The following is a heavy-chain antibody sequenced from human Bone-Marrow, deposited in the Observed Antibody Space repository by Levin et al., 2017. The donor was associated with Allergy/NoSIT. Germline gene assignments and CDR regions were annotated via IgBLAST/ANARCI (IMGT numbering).Heavy chain of an antibody. V-gene: IGHV1-8*01. CDR2: MNPNSGNT. CDR3: AGVVAVAGTRYYYYYGMDV. Sequence: GESLKISCKASGYTFTSYDINWVRQATGQGLEWMGWMNPNSGNTGYAQKFQGRVTMTRNTSISTAYMELSSLRSEDTAVYYCAGVVAVAGTRYYYYYGMDVWGQGTTVTVSS. CDR1: GYTFTSYD. J-gene: IGHJ6*02. D-gene: IGHD6-19*01.